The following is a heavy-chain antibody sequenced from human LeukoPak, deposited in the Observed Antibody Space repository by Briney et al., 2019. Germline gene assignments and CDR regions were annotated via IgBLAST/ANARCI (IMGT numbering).Heavy chain of an antibody. CDR3: ARDDGNYYGSGSYYTSLPFDP. CDR1: GGTFSSYA. J-gene: IGHJ5*02. V-gene: IGHV1-69*13. CDR2: IIPIFGTA. D-gene: IGHD3-10*01. Sequence: SVKVSCKASGGTFSSYAISWVRQAPGQGLEWMGGIIPIFGTANYAQKFQGRVTITADESTSTAYMELSSLRSEDTAVYYCARDDGNYYGSGSYYTSLPFDPWGQGTLVTVSS.